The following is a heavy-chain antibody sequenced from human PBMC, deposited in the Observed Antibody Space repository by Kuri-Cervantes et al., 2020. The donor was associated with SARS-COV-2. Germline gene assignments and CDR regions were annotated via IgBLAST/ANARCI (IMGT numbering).Heavy chain of an antibody. Sequence: ASVKVSCKASGYTFTSYYMHWVRQAPGQGLEWMGIINPSGGSTSYAQKFQGRVTMTRDTSTSTVYMELSSLRSEDTAVYYCARDLGVPSDTIPCAGAFDIWGQGTMVTVSS. D-gene: IGHD3-3*01. CDR2: INPSGGST. CDR3: ARDLGVPSDTIPCAGAFDI. V-gene: IGHV1-46*01. CDR1: GYTFTSYY. J-gene: IGHJ3*02.